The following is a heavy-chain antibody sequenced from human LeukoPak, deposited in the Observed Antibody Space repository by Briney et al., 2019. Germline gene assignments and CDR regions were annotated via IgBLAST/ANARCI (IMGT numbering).Heavy chain of an antibody. CDR2: INPNSGGT. J-gene: IGHJ4*02. D-gene: IGHD3-10*01. V-gene: IGHV1-2*02. Sequence: ASVKVSCRASGYTFTDYYMHWVRQAPGQGLEWMGWINPNSGGTNYAQKFQGRVTMTRDTSISTAYMNLSRPRSDDTAVYYCARGGVRFGELLPDYWGQGTLVTVSS. CDR3: ARGGVRFGELLPDY. CDR1: GYTFTDYY.